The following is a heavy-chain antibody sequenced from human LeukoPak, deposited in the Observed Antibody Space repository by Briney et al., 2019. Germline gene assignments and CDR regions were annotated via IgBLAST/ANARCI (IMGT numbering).Heavy chain of an antibody. V-gene: IGHV3-33*03. CDR2: IRYDGSNK. CDR3: ENCGSDRSSCAQNGMDD. D-gene: IGHD2-21*01. J-gene: IGHJ4*02. Sequence: GRSLRLSCAASGFSFSNYGMHWVRQAPGKGLEWVAVIRYDGSNKYYADSVKGRFTISRDKSKKTLYLQMNSLRVEDTAVYYWENCGSDRSSCAQNGMDDWGQGTLVTVSS. CDR1: GFSFSNYG.